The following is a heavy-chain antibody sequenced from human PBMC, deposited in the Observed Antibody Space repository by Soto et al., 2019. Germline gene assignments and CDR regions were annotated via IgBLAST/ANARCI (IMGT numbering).Heavy chain of an antibody. D-gene: IGHD6-13*01. CDR2: ISGSGGST. J-gene: IGHJ3*02. V-gene: IGHV3-23*01. CDR3: ARRIAAVSRAFDI. Sequence: GGSLRLSCAASGFTFSSYAMSWVRQAPGKGLEWVSAISGSGGSTSYADSVKGRFTISRDNSKNTLYLQMNSLRAEDTAVYYCARRIAAVSRAFDIWGQGTMVTVSS. CDR1: GFTFSSYA.